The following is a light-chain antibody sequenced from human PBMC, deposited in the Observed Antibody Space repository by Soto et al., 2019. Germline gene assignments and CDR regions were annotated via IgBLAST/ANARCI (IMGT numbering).Light chain of an antibody. CDR1: NSDVGGYTS. V-gene: IGLV2-14*01. J-gene: IGLJ2*01. CDR3: SSYTGSSTYVI. Sequence: QSALTQPASVSGSPGQSITISCTGTNSDVGGYTSVSWYRQHPGKAPKLMIYEVSNRPSGVSNRFSGSKSGNTASLTISGLQAEDEADYYCSSYTGSSTYVIFGGGTKVTVL. CDR2: EVS.